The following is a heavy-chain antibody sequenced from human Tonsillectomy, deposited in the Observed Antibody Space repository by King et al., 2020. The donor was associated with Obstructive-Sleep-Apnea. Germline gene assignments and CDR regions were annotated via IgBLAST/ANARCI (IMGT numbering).Heavy chain of an antibody. D-gene: IGHD3-22*01. J-gene: IGHJ4*02. CDR1: GFAFSTYA. V-gene: IGHV3-30*04. CDR2: ISYDGRDK. Sequence: VPLVESGGGVVQPGRSLRLSCAASGFAFSTYAIHWVRQAPGKGLEWVAVISYDGRDKYYADSVKGRFIISRDTSKNTLYLEMNSLRSADTAVYYCARPSYDRNGYYYPYFDYWGQGTLVTVSS. CDR3: ARPSYDRNGYYYPYFDY.